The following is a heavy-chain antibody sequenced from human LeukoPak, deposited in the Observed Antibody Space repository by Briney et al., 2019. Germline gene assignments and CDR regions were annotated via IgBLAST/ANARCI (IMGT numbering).Heavy chain of an antibody. V-gene: IGHV4-4*07. CDR1: GGSISRYY. CDR2: IYTSGST. D-gene: IGHD4-11*01. Sequence: SETLSLTCTVSGGSISRYYWSWIRQPAGKGLEWIGRIYTSGSTNYNPSLKSRVTMSVDTSKNQFSLKLSSVTAADTAVYYCARGLTTYYYYYGMDVWGQGTTVTVSS. J-gene: IGHJ6*02. CDR3: ARGLTTYYYYYGMDV.